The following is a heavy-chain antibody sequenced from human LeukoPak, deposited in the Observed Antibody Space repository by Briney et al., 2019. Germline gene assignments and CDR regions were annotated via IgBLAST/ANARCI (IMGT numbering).Heavy chain of an antibody. CDR2: IYHSGST. D-gene: IGHD5-18*01. CDR3: ARSKADTAMVTPFDY. V-gene: IGHV4-4*02. Sequence: SGTLSLTCAVSGGSISSSNWWSWVRQPPGKGLEWIGEIYHSGSTNYNPSLKSRVTISVDKSKNQFSLKLSSVTAADTAVYYCARSKADTAMVTPFDYWGQGTLVTVSS. CDR1: GGSISSSNW. J-gene: IGHJ4*02.